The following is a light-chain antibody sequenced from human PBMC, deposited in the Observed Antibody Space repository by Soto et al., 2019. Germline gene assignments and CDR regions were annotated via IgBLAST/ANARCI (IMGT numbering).Light chain of an antibody. CDR2: DNT. CDR1: SSNIGAGYV. CDR3: QSYDTSLSIRWL. Sequence: QSVLTQPPSVSGAPGQRVTISCTGGSSNIGAGYVVHWYQHLPGTAPKLLIYDNTNRPSGVPDRFSGSKSGTSASLAITGLQAEDEADYYCQSYDTSLSIRWLFGGGTKVTVL. V-gene: IGLV1-40*01. J-gene: IGLJ3*02.